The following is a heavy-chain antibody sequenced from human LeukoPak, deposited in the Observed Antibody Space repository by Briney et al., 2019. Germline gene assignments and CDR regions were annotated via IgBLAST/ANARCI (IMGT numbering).Heavy chain of an antibody. J-gene: IGHJ4*02. CDR1: GFTFNIYS. D-gene: IGHD3-16*02. V-gene: IGHV3-48*01. CDR2: ISTSGSTI. Sequence: GGSLRLSCAASGFTFNIYSINWVRQAPGKGLEWVSYISTSGSTIYYADSVKGRFTISRDNSKNTLYLQMNSLRAEDTAVYYCAKLVYDYVWGSYRPTNYFDYWGQGTLVTVSS. CDR3: AKLVYDYVWGSYRPTNYFDY.